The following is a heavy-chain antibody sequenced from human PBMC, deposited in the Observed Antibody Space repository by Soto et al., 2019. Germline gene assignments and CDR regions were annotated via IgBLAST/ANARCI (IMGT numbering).Heavy chain of an antibody. V-gene: IGHV1-8*01. CDR2: MNPNSGNT. CDR3: ARGIKYGAYSRWFDP. CDR1: GYTFNSYD. D-gene: IGHD4-17*01. J-gene: IGHJ5*02. Sequence: QVQLVQSGAEVKKPGASVKVSCKASGYTFNSYDINWVRQATGQGLEYLGWMNPNSGNTAYVQKFQGRVTMTWDTSITTAYMELSSLRSEDTAVYFCARGIKYGAYSRWFDPWGQGTLVTVSS.